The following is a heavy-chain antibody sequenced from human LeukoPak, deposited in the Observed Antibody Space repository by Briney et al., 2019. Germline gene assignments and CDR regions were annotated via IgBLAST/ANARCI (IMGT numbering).Heavy chain of an antibody. J-gene: IGHJ4*02. Sequence: GGSLRLSCAASGFTFDNYGMHWVRQAPGKGLEWVAVISYDGRNKHYPDSVKGRFTISRDISTDTLWLQMDSLRTEDTAVYYCAKGPLRGTAAAIDYWGQGTLVTVSS. CDR1: GFTFDNYG. V-gene: IGHV3-30*18. CDR2: ISYDGRNK. D-gene: IGHD2-2*01. CDR3: AKGPLRGTAAAIDY.